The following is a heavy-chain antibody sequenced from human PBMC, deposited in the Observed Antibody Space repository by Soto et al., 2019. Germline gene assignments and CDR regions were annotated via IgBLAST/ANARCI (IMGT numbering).Heavy chain of an antibody. CDR2: IIPILGIA. D-gene: IGHD3-22*01. CDR3: ARDDDSSGYYYHYYYGMDV. V-gene: IGHV1-69*08. J-gene: IGHJ6*01. CDR1: GGTFSSYT. Sequence: QVQLVQSGAEVKKPGSSVKVSCKASGGTFSSYTISWVRQAPGQGLEWMGRIIPILGIANYAQKFQGRVTITADKSTSTAYMELSSLRSEDTAVYYCARDDDSSGYYYHYYYGMDVWGQGTTVTVSS.